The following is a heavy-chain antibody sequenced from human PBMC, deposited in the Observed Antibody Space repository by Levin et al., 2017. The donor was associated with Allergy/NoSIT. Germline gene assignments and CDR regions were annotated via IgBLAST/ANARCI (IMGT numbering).Heavy chain of an antibody. Sequence: SQTLSLTCTVSGGSISSYYWSWIRQPPGKGLEWIGYIYYSGSTNYNPSLKSRVTISVDTSKNQFSLKLSSVTAADTAVYYCARLRDTAMGLDYWGQGTLVTVSS. D-gene: IGHD5-18*01. V-gene: IGHV4-59*08. J-gene: IGHJ4*02. CDR3: ARLRDTAMGLDY. CDR2: IYYSGST. CDR1: GGSISSYY.